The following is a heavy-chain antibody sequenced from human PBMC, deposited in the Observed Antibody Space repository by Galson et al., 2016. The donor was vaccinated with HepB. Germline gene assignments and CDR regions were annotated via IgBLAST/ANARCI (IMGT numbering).Heavy chain of an antibody. CDR2: VYYSGST. J-gene: IGHJ3*02. Sequence: SETLSLTCTVSGGSISTYYWSLIRQPPGKGLEWIGYVYYSGSTRYNPSLTSRVTISVDTSKNHFSLKLTSVTAADTAVYYFARDSSIWFRGAFDIWGQGTMVTVSS. CDR1: GGSISTYY. D-gene: IGHD6-13*01. V-gene: IGHV4-59*01. CDR3: ARDSSIWFRGAFDI.